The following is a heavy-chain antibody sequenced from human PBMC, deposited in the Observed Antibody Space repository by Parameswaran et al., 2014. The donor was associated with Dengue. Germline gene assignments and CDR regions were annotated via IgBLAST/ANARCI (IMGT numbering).Heavy chain of an antibody. J-gene: IGHJ5*02. D-gene: IGHD6-13*01. Sequence: ARWIRQPPGKALERLAHIFSNDEKSYSTSLKNRLTISKDTSKSQVVLTMTDMDPVDTATYYCARINLEPPSSSDWFDPWGQGTLVTVSS. V-gene: IGHV2-26*01. CDR3: ARINLEPPSSSDWFDP. CDR2: IFSNDEK.